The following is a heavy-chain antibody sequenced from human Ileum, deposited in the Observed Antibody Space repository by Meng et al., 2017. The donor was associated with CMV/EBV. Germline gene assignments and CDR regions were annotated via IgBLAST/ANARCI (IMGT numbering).Heavy chain of an antibody. Sequence: GESPKTSCAASGFTFSNYAMTWVRQAPGKGLEWVSTIYSGDSKTYYADSAKGRFTISRENPKNTLCLQMNSLRAEDTAVYYCAKLVAGYCGGGYCYFDFWGQGTLVTVSS. D-gene: IGHD2-15*01. CDR1: GFTFSNYA. V-gene: IGHV3-23*03. CDR3: AKLVAGYCGGGYCYFDF. CDR2: IYSGDSKT. J-gene: IGHJ4*02.